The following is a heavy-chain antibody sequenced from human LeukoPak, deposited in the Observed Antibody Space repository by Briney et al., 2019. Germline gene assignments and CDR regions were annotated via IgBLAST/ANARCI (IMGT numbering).Heavy chain of an antibody. J-gene: IGHJ4*02. V-gene: IGHV4-59*08. CDR2: IYYSGST. CDR3: ARQTIEMATIGSIDH. CDR1: GGSISSYY. D-gene: IGHD5-24*01. Sequence: SETLSLTCTVSGGSISSYYWSWIRQPPGKGLEWIGYIYYSGSTNYNPSLKSRVTISVDTSKNQFSLKLSSVTAADTAVYYCARQTIEMATIGSIDHWGQGTLVTVSS.